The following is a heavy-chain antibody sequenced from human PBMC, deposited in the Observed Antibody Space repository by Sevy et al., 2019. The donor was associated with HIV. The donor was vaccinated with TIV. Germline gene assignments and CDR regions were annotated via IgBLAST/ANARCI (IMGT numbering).Heavy chain of an antibody. Sequence: GGSLRLSCEASGFTFSNYGMHWVRQAPGKGLEWVALISYDASNKYYGDSINGRFTISRDNSKNTLYLQMNSLRGEDTAVYYCANDPVFGLLIHKGQDSFHIWAQGTMVTVSS. J-gene: IGHJ3*02. CDR3: ANDPVFGLLIHKGQDSFHI. CDR2: ISYDASNK. V-gene: IGHV3-30*18. D-gene: IGHD3-3*01. CDR1: GFTFSNYG.